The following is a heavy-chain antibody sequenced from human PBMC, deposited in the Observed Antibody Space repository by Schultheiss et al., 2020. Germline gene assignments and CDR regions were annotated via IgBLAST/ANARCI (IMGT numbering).Heavy chain of an antibody. Sequence: GGSLRLSCAASGFTFSSYAMHWVRQAPGKGLEWVAVISYDGSNKYYADSVKGRFTISRDNSKNTLYLQMNSLRAEDTAVYYCAKARGYPTSYYYYYMDVWGKGTTVTVSS. V-gene: IGHV3-30*04. J-gene: IGHJ6*03. CDR2: ISYDGSNK. CDR3: AKARGYPTSYYYYYMDV. CDR1: GFTFSSYA. D-gene: IGHD3-10*01.